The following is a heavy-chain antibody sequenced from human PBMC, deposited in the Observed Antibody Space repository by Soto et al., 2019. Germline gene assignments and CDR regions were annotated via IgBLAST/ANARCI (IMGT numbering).Heavy chain of an antibody. CDR2: IGAASGKT. CDR1: GLPISRYV. CDR3: AATLYWGSYDVGGYPS. J-gene: IGHJ2*01. V-gene: IGHV1-58*01. Sequence: SVKVYCKGAGLPISRYVVHRVRQARGQGLEWIGWIGAASGKTDYSQIFQERVTITSDMSTSTAYMELSSLSSEDTAVYYWAATLYWGSYDVGGYPSWGR. D-gene: IGHD3-22*01.